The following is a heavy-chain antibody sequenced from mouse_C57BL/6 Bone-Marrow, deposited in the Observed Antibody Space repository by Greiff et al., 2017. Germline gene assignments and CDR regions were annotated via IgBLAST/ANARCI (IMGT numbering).Heavy chain of an antibody. CDR2: IYPGAGDN. V-gene: IGHV1-82*01. CDR3: AMSGSSYRYCDF. J-gene: IGHJ1*03. D-gene: IGHD1-1*01. Sequence: VQLQQSGPELVKPGASVKISCKASGYEFSSSWMNWVKQRPGKGLEWIGRIYPGAGDNNYNGKFKGKSTLTADKSSSTAYMQLSRLTSEDSAVYFGAMSGSSYRYCDFCGTGTTVTVSS. CDR1: GYEFSSSW.